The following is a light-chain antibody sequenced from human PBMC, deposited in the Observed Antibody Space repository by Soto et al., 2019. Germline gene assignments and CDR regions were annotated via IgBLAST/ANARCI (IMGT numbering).Light chain of an antibody. J-gene: IGKJ1*01. CDR3: QQYNTYSWT. V-gene: IGKV1-5*01. CDR1: QTISTW. Sequence: DIQMTQSPSILSASVGDRVAITCRASQTISTWLAWYQLKPGKAPKLLIFDASSLESGVPSWFGGSGSGTEFTLTISSLQPDDFATYYCQQYNTYSWTFGQGTKVEVK. CDR2: DAS.